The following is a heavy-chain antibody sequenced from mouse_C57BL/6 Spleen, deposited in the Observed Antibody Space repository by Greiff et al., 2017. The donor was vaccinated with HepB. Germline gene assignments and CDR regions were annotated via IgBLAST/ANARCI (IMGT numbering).Heavy chain of an antibody. J-gene: IGHJ1*03. CDR2: IDHETGGT. Sequence: QVQLQQSGAELVRPGASVTLSCKASGYTFTDYEMHWVKQTPVHGLEWIGAIDHETGGTAYNQKFKGKAILTADKSSSTAYMQLRSLTSEDSAVYYCTRGGHYASIHWYFGVWGTGTTVTVAS. D-gene: IGHD1-1*01. CDR1: GYTFTDYE. CDR3: TRGGHYASIHWYFGV. V-gene: IGHV1-15*01.